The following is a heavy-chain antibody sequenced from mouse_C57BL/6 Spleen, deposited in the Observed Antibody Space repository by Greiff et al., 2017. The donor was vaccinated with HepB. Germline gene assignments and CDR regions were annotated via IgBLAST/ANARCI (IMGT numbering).Heavy chain of an antibody. CDR2: IYPGDGDT. J-gene: IGHJ2*01. Sequence: QVQLQQSGPELVKPGASVKISCKASGYAFSSSWMNWVKQRPGKGLEWIGRIYPGDGDTNYNGKFKGKATLTADKSSNTAYMQLSSLTSEDSAVYFCAREEGLLRYYFDYWGQGTTLTVSS. D-gene: IGHD1-1*01. CDR3: AREEGLLRYYFDY. V-gene: IGHV1-82*01. CDR1: GYAFSSSW.